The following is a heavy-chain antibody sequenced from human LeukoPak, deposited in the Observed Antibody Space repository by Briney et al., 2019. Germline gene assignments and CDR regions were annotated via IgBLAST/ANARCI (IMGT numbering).Heavy chain of an antibody. CDR3: ASLVLRFLAFGMDV. CDR1: GGSFSGYY. CDR2: INHSGST. J-gene: IGHJ6*02. V-gene: IGHV4-34*01. D-gene: IGHD3-3*01. Sequence: SETLSLTCAVYGGSFSGYYWSWIRQPPGKGLEWIGEINHSGSTNYNPSLKSRVTISVDTSKNQFSLKLSSVTAAGTAVYYCASLVLRFLAFGMDVWGQGTTVTVSS.